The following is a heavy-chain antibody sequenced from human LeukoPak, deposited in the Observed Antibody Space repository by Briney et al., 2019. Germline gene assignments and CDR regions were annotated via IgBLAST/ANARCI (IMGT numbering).Heavy chain of an antibody. CDR2: IKPKTDGETT. CDR3: TTDITLIVVVSTDY. D-gene: IGHD3-22*01. J-gene: IGHJ4*02. V-gene: IGHV3-15*07. CDR1: GFTFSNAY. Sequence: GGSLRLSCAASGFTFSNAYMNWVRQAPGKGLEWVGRIKPKTDGETTEYAAPVKDRFSISRDDSKNTLYLQMNSLKTEDTAVYYCTTDITLIVVVSTDYWGQGTLVTVSS.